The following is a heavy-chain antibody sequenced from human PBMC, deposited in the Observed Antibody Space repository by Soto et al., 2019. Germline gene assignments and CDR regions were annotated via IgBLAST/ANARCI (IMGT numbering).Heavy chain of an antibody. V-gene: IGHV4-30-2*01. CDR1: GGSISSGGYS. CDR3: ARENKDNWKYVDY. Sequence: SETLSLTCAVSGGSISSGGYSWSWIRQPPGKGLEWIGYIYHSGSTYYNPSLKSRVTISVDRSKNQFSLKLSSVTAADTAVYYCARENKDNWKYVDYWGQGTLVTVSS. J-gene: IGHJ4*02. D-gene: IGHD1-7*01. CDR2: IYHSGST.